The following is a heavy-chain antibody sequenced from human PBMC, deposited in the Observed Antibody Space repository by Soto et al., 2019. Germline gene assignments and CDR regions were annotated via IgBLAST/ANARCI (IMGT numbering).Heavy chain of an antibody. J-gene: IGHJ6*03. V-gene: IGHV3-21*01. CDR1: GFTFSSYS. CDR2: ISSSSSYI. D-gene: IGHD3-10*01. Sequence: GGSLRLSCAASGFTFSSYSMNWVRQAPGKGLEWVSSISSSSSYIYYADSVKGRFTISRDNAKNSLYLQMNSLRAEDTAVYYCASRPTYGSGSYYYTDDYYYYMDVWGKGTTVTVSS. CDR3: ASRPTYGSGSYYYTDDYYYYMDV.